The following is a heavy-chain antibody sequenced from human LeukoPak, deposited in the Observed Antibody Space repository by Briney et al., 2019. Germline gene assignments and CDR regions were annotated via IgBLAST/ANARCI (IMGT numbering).Heavy chain of an antibody. J-gene: IGHJ4*02. CDR1: GGSISTFY. CDR2: INYSGST. V-gene: IGHV4-59*12. Sequence: PSETLSLTCTVSGGSISTFYWSWIRQPPGKGLELIGYINYSGSTNYNPSLKSRVTMSVDTSKNQFSLKLSSVTAADTAVYYCARGYDILTGYYNFDYWGQGTLVTVSS. CDR3: ARGYDILTGYYNFDY. D-gene: IGHD3-9*01.